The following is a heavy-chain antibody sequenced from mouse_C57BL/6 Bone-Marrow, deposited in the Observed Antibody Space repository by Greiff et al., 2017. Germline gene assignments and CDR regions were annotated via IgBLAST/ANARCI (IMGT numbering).Heavy chain of an antibody. CDR2: ILPGSGST. Sequence: QVQLQQSGAELMKPGASVKLSCKATGYTFTGYWMEWVKQRPGHGLEWIGEILPGSGSTNYNQKFKGKATFTADTSTITAYMQLSSLTTEDSAIYYYARGGLSTYYSSSLYYFDYWGQGTTLTVSS. V-gene: IGHV1-9*01. J-gene: IGHJ2*01. D-gene: IGHD2-5*01. CDR3: ARGGLSTYYSSSLYYFDY. CDR1: GYTFTGYW.